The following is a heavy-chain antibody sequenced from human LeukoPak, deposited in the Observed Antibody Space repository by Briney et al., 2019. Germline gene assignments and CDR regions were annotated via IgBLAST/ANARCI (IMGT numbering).Heavy chain of an antibody. V-gene: IGHV3-23*01. CDR3: AKDMARYCRGGRCPRAFDH. J-gene: IGHJ4*02. Sequence: PGGSLRLSCAASGFTFSTCAMSWVRQAPGKGLEWVSVISGSGSSTNYAESVKGRFTISRDNSRNTLYLQMNSLRDEDTAVYYCAKDMARYCRGGRCPRAFDHWGQGSLVTVSS. D-gene: IGHD2-15*01. CDR2: ISGSGSST. CDR1: GFTFSTCA.